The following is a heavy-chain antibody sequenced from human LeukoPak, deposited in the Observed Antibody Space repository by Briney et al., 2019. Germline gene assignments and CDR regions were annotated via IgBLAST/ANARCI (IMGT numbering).Heavy chain of an antibody. Sequence: PGGSLRLSCAASGFTFSSYAIHWVRQAPGKGLEWVAIASYDGSDKNYADSVKGRFTISRDNSKNTMYLQMNSLRAEDTAVYYCAKDSIALGSGSFLDYWGQGTLVTVSS. D-gene: IGHD3-10*01. CDR3: AKDSIALGSGSFLDY. J-gene: IGHJ4*02. CDR1: GFTFSSYA. CDR2: ASYDGSDK. V-gene: IGHV3-30*18.